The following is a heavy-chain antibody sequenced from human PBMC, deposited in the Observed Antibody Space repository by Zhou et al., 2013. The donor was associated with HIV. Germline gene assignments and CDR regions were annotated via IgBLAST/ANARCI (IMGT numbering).Heavy chain of an antibody. CDR1: GGIFRNFA. J-gene: IGHJ6*03. CDR2: IIPSLGVP. D-gene: IGHD4-17*01. Sequence: QVQLVQSGAEVKKPGSSVKVSCKASGGIFRNFAINWVRQAPGQGLQWMGRIIPSLGVPNLAPNFQDRVTLSADMSTTTAYMELTSLVSEDTAMYYCASQHLEYGDYEDGYFYYYLDVWGAGTTVIVSS. V-gene: IGHV1-69*04. CDR3: ASQHLEYGDYEDGYFYYYLDV.